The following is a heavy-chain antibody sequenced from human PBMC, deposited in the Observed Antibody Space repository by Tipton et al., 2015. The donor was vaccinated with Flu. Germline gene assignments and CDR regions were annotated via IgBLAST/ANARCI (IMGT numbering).Heavy chain of an antibody. CDR1: GASVNSGSYY. D-gene: IGHD3-10*02. CDR2: IYPSGTT. J-gene: IGHJ4*02. Sequence: GLVKPSETLSLTCTVAGASVNSGSYYWTWIRQPPGKRLELIGSIYPSGTTYYNPSLKSRVTISVDTSKSQFSLKLRSVTAADTAVYYCARLSYYDVDLKNFYFDYWGQGALVTVSS. V-gene: IGHV4-39*01. CDR3: ARLSYYDVDLKNFYFDY.